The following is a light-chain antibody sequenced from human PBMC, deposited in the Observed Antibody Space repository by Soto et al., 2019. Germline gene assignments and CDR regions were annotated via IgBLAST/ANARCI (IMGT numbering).Light chain of an antibody. CDR3: SSYTSSSTRV. CDR1: SSDVGAYDY. Sequence: QPASVSGSPGQSITISCTGTSSDVGAYDYVSWYQQHPDKAPKLMIYEVSNRPSGVSNRFSGSKSVNTATLTISGLQADDEADYYCSSYTSSSTRVFGTGTKVTVL. V-gene: IGLV2-14*03. J-gene: IGLJ1*01. CDR2: EVS.